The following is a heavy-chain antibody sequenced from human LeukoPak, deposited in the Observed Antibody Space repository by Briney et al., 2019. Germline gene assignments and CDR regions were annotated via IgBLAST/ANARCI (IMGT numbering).Heavy chain of an antibody. Sequence: TGGSLRLSCAASGFTFSSYSMSWVRQAPRKGLEWGLTISFSSGHAFYADSVKGGFTFSRDNAKNSVYLQMNSLRAEDTALYYCAKAPTPDYYDSSGYFDYWGQGTLVTVSS. D-gene: IGHD3-22*01. CDR3: AKAPTPDYYDSSGYFDY. J-gene: IGHJ4*02. CDR2: ISFSSGHA. CDR1: GFTFSSYS. V-gene: IGHV3-21*04.